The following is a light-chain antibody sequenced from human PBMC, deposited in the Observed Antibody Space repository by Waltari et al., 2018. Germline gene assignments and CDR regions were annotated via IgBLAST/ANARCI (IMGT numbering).Light chain of an antibody. CDR3: LQYNTNPYT. J-gene: IGKJ3*01. CDR2: AAS. Sequence: DLQMTQSTSSLSASAGDRVTITCRASQGISSYLNWYQQKPGRAPKRLIYAASTLESGVPSRFSGSGSGTDFTLTISSLQPEDFATYYCLQYNTNPYTFGPGTKLDI. V-gene: IGKV1-17*01. CDR1: QGISSY.